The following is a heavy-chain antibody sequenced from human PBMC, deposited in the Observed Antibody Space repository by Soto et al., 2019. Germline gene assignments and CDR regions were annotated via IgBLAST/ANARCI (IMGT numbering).Heavy chain of an antibody. J-gene: IGHJ5*02. CDR1: GYSFTNNG. CDR3: ARVSYSGNWFVHSVAGPNWFDP. V-gene: IGHV1-18*01. CDR2: ISAYNGNT. Sequence: ASVKVSCKASGYSFTNNGISWVRQAPGQGLEWMGWISAYNGNTNYVKKFQGRVTMTTDTSTSTASMELRSLRSDDTAVYYCARVSYSGNWFVHSVAGPNWFDPWGQGTLVTVSS. D-gene: IGHD6-13*01.